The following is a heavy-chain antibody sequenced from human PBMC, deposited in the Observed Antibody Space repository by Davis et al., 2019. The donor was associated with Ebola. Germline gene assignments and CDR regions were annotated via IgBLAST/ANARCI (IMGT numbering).Heavy chain of an antibody. J-gene: IGHJ5*02. Sequence: GESLKISCKGSGYSFTSYWIGWVRQMPGKGLEWMGIIYPGDSDTTYSPSFQGQVTISADKSISTAYLQWSSLKASDTAIYYCARQGYCSGGSCYSGGWFDPWGQGTLVTVSS. CDR2: IYPGDSDT. V-gene: IGHV5-51*01. CDR1: GYSFTSYW. CDR3: ARQGYCSGGSCYSGGWFDP. D-gene: IGHD2-15*01.